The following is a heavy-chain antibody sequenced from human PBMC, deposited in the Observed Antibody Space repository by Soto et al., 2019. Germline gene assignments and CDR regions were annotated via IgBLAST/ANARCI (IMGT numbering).Heavy chain of an antibody. J-gene: IGHJ5*02. CDR3: TIFGVVIPNWFDP. Sequence: GASLKVSCKVSGYTLTELSMHWVRQAPGKGLEWMGGFDPEDGETIYAQKFQGRVTMTEDTSTDAAYMELSSLRSEDTAVYYCTIFGVVIPNWFDPWGQGTLVTVSS. CDR2: FDPEDGET. CDR1: GYTLTELS. D-gene: IGHD3-3*01. V-gene: IGHV1-24*01.